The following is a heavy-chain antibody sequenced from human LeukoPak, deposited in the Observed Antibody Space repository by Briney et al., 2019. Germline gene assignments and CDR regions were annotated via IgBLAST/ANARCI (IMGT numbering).Heavy chain of an antibody. J-gene: IGHJ4*02. Sequence: ASVKVSCKASGYTFINYAITWVRQAPGQGPGWMGWISAYNGNTNYAQNLQGRVTMTTDTSTSTAYMELRSLSSDDTAVYYCARVYNSFGLLYWGQGTLVTVSS. CDR3: ARVYNSFGLLY. CDR2: ISAYNGNT. V-gene: IGHV1-18*01. D-gene: IGHD5-18*01. CDR1: GYTFINYA.